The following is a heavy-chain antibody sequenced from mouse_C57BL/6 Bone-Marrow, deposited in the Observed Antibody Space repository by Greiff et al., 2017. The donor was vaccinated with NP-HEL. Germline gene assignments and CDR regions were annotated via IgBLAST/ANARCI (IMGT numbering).Heavy chain of an antibody. Sequence: DVMLVESGGGLVKPGGSLKLSCAASGFTFSSYTMSWVRQTPEKRLEWVATISGGGGNTYYPDSVKGRFTISRDNAKNTLYLQMSSLRSEDTALYYCARSLSKGGFAYWGQGTLVTVSA. D-gene: IGHD1-3*01. CDR1: GFTFSSYT. CDR3: ARSLSKGGFAY. V-gene: IGHV5-9*01. J-gene: IGHJ3*01. CDR2: ISGGGGNT.